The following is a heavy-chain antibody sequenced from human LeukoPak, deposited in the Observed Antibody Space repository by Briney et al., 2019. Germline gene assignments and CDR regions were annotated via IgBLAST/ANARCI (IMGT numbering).Heavy chain of an antibody. CDR1: GYTFTSYG. V-gene: IGHV1-18*01. CDR3: ARDRIAAAGYYYYGMDV. Sequence: ASVKVSCKASGYTFTSYGISWVRQAPGQGLEWMGWISAYNGNTNYAQKLQGRVTMTTDTSTSTAYKELRSLRSDDTAVYYCARDRIAAAGYYYYGMDVWGQGTTVTVSS. D-gene: IGHD6-13*01. J-gene: IGHJ6*02. CDR2: ISAYNGNT.